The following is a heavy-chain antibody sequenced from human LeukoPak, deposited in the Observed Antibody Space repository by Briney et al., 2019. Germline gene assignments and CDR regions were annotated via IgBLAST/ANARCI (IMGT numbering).Heavy chain of an antibody. D-gene: IGHD2-2*01. CDR2: ISYDGSNR. CDR3: ARARGSYCGSTSCYFDH. Sequence: AGGSLRLSCAASGLTFSSYGMHWVRQAPGKGLEWVAFISYDGSNRYYADSVKGRFTISRDNSKNTLFLQMDSLRAEDTALYYCARARGSYCGSTSCYFDHWGQGTLVTVSS. J-gene: IGHJ4*02. CDR1: GLTFSSYG. V-gene: IGHV3-30-3*01.